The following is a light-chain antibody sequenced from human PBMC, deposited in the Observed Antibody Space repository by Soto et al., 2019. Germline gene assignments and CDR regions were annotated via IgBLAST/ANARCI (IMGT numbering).Light chain of an antibody. CDR1: GSNIGAHYD. CDR2: ATT. CDR3: QSFDNSMSGVV. J-gene: IGLJ2*01. Sequence: QSVLTQPPSVSGAPGQRVTISCTGSGSNIGAHYDVHWYQQVPGTAPKLVIYATTSRPSGVPDRFSGSKSGTSASLAITGLQAEDEAVYYCQSFDNSMSGVVFGAGTKVTVL. V-gene: IGLV1-40*01.